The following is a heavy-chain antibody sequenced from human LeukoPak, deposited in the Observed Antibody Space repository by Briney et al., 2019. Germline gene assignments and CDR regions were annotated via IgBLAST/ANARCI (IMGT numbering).Heavy chain of an antibody. Sequence: GASVKVSCKASGYTFSSYDINWVRQAAGQGLEWMGWMNPNSGNTVYVQKFQGRVSLTRNTSTSTAYMEVSSLRSEDTAVYYCARVSHVTIAADAFDIWGQGTMVTVSS. J-gene: IGHJ3*02. V-gene: IGHV1-8*01. CDR1: GYTFSSYD. CDR3: ARVSHVTIAADAFDI. D-gene: IGHD6-13*01. CDR2: MNPNSGNT.